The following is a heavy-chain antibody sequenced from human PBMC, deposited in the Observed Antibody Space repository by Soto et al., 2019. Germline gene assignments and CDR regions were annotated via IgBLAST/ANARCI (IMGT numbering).Heavy chain of an antibody. CDR3: ALLCSGGSCYRNWFDP. J-gene: IGHJ5*02. CDR1: GYTFTSYY. Sequence: QVQLVQSGAEVKKPGASVKVSCKASGYTFTSYYMHWVRQAPGQGLEWMGIINPSGGSTSYAQKFQGKVTMTRYTSTSTVYKELSSLRSEDTAVYYCALLCSGGSCYRNWFDPWGQGTLVTVSS. V-gene: IGHV1-46*01. CDR2: INPSGGST. D-gene: IGHD2-15*01.